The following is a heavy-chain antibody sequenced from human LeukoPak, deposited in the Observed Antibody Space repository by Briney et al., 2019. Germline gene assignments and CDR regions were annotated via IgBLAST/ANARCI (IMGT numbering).Heavy chain of an antibody. Sequence: SETLSLTCTVSGGSISSSSYYWGWIRQPPGKGLEWIGSIYYSGSTYYNPSLKSRVTISVDTSKNQFSLKLSSVTAADTAVYYCARAGGNTYYFDYWGQGTLVTVSS. J-gene: IGHJ4*02. V-gene: IGHV4-39*07. CDR2: IYYSGST. CDR1: GGSISSSSYY. D-gene: IGHD4-23*01. CDR3: ARAGGNTYYFDY.